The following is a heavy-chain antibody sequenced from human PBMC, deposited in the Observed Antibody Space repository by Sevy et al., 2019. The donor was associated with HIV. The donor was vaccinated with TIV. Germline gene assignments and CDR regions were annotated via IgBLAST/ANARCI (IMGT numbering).Heavy chain of an antibody. CDR2: MSPGASDP. V-gene: IGHV5-51*01. Sequence: GESLKISCKGSAYTFTTHWIGWVRQMPGKGLEWMGIMSPGASDPRYSPSFQGQVTMSVNKSVSTAYLQWHSLETSDTAIYYCARLDSYSIGWSPRYYFDYWGQGTLVTVSS. D-gene: IGHD6-19*01. CDR3: ARLDSYSIGWSPRYYFDY. J-gene: IGHJ4*02. CDR1: AYTFTTHW.